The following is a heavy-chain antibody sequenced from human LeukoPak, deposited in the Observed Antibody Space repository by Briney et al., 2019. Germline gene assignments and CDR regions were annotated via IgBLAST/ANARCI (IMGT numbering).Heavy chain of an antibody. V-gene: IGHV3-11*01. D-gene: IGHD6-19*01. CDR2: IGSSGSTI. Sequence: GGSLRLSCAASGFTFSDYYMSWIRQAPGKGLEWVSYIGSSGSTIYYADSVKGRFTISRDNAKNSLYLQMNSLRAEDTAVFYCARVGAVADNYYYGMDVWGQGTTVTVSS. J-gene: IGHJ6*02. CDR3: ARVGAVADNYYYGMDV. CDR1: GFTFSDYY.